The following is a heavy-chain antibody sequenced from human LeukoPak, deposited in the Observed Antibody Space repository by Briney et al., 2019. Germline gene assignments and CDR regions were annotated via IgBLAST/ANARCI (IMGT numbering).Heavy chain of an antibody. D-gene: IGHD4-11*01. J-gene: IGHJ6*02. Sequence: GGSLRLSCAASGFTFSNAWMSWVRQAPGKGLEWVGRIKSKTDGGTTDYAAPVKGRFTISRDDSKNTLYLQINSLKTEDTAVYYCTTDWMTTVTTRVYYYYGMDVWGQGTTVTVSS. V-gene: IGHV3-15*01. CDR2: IKSKTDGGTT. CDR3: TTDWMTTVTTRVYYYYGMDV. CDR1: GFTFSNAW.